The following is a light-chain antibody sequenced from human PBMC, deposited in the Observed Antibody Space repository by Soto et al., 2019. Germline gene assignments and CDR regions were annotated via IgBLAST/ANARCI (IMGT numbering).Light chain of an antibody. J-gene: IGLJ3*02. CDR2: EVS. V-gene: IGLV2-8*01. CDR3: ETWDSNIWV. CDR1: SSDVGAYNY. Sequence: QSALTQPPSASGSPGQSVTISCTGTSSDVGAYNYVSWYQQHPGKAPKLMIYEVSKRPSGVPDRFSGSKSGNTAYLTVSGLQAEDEADYYCETWDSNIWVFGGGTKLTVL.